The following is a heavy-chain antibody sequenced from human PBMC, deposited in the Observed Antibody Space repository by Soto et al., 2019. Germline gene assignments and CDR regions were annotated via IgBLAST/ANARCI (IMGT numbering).Heavy chain of an antibody. CDR3: AREDVVRAFDI. J-gene: IGHJ3*02. Sequence: SETLSLTCTVSGGSISRYYWSWIRQPPGKGLEWIGYIYYSGSTNYNPSLKSRVTISVDTSKNQFSLKLSSVTAADTAVYYCAREDVVRAFDIWGQGTMVTVSS. V-gene: IGHV4-59*01. CDR1: GGSISRYY. D-gene: IGHD2-21*01. CDR2: IYYSGST.